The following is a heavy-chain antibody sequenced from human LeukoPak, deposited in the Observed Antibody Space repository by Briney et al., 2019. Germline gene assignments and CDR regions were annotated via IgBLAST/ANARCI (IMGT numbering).Heavy chain of an antibody. D-gene: IGHD4-17*01. CDR1: GYTFTGYY. Sequence: ASVKVSCKASGYTFTGYYMHWVRQAPGQGLEWMGWINPNSGGTNYAQKFQGRVTMTRDTSISTAYMELSRLRSDDTAVYYCARVIATTVTTSFDYWGQETLVTVSS. CDR2: INPNSGGT. J-gene: IGHJ4*02. CDR3: ARVIATTVTTSFDY. V-gene: IGHV1-2*02.